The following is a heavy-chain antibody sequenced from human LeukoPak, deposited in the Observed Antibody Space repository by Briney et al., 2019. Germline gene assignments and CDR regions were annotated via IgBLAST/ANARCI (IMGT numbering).Heavy chain of an antibody. D-gene: IGHD6-19*01. J-gene: IGHJ6*02. CDR2: IYYSGST. CDR3: AREVGEYSSGWYPYYYYGMDV. Sequence: SETLSLTCTVSGGSISSYYWGWIRQPPGKGLEWIGYIYYSGSTNYNPSLKSRVTISVDMSKNQFSLKLSSVTAADTAVYYCAREVGEYSSGWYPYYYYGMDVWGQGTTVTVSS. V-gene: IGHV4-59*12. CDR1: GGSISSYY.